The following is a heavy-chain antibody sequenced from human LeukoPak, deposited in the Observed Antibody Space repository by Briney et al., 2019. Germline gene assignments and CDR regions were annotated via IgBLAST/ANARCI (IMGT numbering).Heavy chain of an antibody. CDR2: IYWDDDK. D-gene: IGHD3-10*01. CDR1: GFSLNTVGAG. CDR3: AHFPSMIRGVIANIYFDH. V-gene: IGHV2-5*02. J-gene: IGHJ4*02. Sequence: ESGPTLVKPAQTLTLTCAFSGFSLNTVGAGVAWIRQPPGKALGWLSLIYWDDDKRYNPPLKSRLTITKDTSGNQVVLTLTNVDPVDTATYYCAHFPSMIRGVIANIYFDHWGQGTLVAVSS.